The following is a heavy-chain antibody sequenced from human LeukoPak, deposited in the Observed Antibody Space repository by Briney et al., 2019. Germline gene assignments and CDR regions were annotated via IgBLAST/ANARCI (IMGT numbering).Heavy chain of an antibody. V-gene: IGHV4-59*01. CDR3: ARDLGGDYDY. J-gene: IGHJ4*02. Sequence: SETLSLTCTVSGGSISSYYWSWIRQPPGKGLEWIGYIYYSGSTNYNPSFKSRVTISVDTSKNQFSLKLSSVTAADTAVYYCARDLGGDYDYWGQGTLVTVSS. CDR2: IYYSGST. CDR1: GGSISSYY. D-gene: IGHD4-17*01.